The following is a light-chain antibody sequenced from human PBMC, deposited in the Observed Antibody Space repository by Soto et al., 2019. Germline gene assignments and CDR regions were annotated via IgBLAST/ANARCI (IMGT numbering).Light chain of an antibody. CDR1: SSDVGGYNY. J-gene: IGLJ2*01. CDR3: SSYTSSNTVL. Sequence: QSVLTQPASVSGSPGQSITISCTGTSSDVGGYNYVSWYQHHPGKAPKLMIYDVTDRPSGISFRFSGSKSGNTASLTISRLQAEDEADYCCSSYTSSNTVLFGAGTKLTVL. CDR2: DVT. V-gene: IGLV2-14*03.